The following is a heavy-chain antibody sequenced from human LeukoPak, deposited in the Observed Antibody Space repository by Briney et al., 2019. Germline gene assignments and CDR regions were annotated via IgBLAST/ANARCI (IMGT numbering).Heavy chain of an antibody. CDR1: GYTFTSYD. CDR3: ARGRFQDFGDYYYGMDV. J-gene: IGHJ6*02. D-gene: IGHD3-10*01. V-gene: IGHV1-8*01. CDR2: MNPNSGNT. Sequence: GASVKVSCTASGYTFTSYDINWVRQATGQGLEWMGWMNPNSGNTGYAQKFQGRVTMTRNTSISTAYMELSSLRSEDTAVYYCARGRFQDFGDYYYGMDVWGQGTTVTVSS.